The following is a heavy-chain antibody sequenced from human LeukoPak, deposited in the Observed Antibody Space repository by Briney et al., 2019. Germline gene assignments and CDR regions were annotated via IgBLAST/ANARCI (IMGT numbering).Heavy chain of an antibody. CDR2: INPDSGGT. D-gene: IGHD5-24*01. V-gene: IGHV1-2*02. CDR3: ARAGGMATINLFLNY. CDR1: GYPFTGYY. J-gene: IGHJ4*02. Sequence: ASVKVSCKASGYPFTGYYMHWVRQAPGHGPEWMGWINPDSGGTKYAQKFQGRVTMTRDTSISTAYMELSRLRFDDMAVYYCARAGGMATINLFLNYWGQGTLVTVSS.